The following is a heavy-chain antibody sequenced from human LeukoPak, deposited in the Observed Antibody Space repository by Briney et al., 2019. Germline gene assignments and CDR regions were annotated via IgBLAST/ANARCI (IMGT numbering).Heavy chain of an antibody. D-gene: IGHD2-2*02. Sequence: ASVKVSCKASGYTFTGYYIHWVRQAPGQGLEWLGWINPISGGTHYAQKFQGRVTMTEDTSITTAYMELSRLRSDDTAVYYCARVGCSSTSCHRPIDYWGQGTLVTVSS. V-gene: IGHV1-2*02. CDR3: ARVGCSSTSCHRPIDY. J-gene: IGHJ4*02. CDR1: GYTFTGYY. CDR2: INPISGGT.